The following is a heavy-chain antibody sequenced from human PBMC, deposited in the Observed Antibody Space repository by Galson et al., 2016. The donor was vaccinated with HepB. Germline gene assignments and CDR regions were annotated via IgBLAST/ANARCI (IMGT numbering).Heavy chain of an antibody. CDR3: AKDRNYDFWSNHSSDFDS. V-gene: IGHV3-23*01. J-gene: IGHJ4*02. D-gene: IGHD3-3*01. CDR1: GFTFRSHA. CDR2: ISGRASHN. Sequence: SLRLSCAASGFTFRSHAMSWVRQAPGKGLEWVSSISGRASHNYYADSVKGRFTIARDNSKNTLYLQMNSLRAEDTAVYYCAKDRNYDFWSNHSSDFDSWGQGILVTVSS.